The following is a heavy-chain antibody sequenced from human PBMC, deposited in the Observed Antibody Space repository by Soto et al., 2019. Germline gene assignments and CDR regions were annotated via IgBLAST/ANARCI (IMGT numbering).Heavy chain of an antibody. CDR1: GFTFSNYG. CDR2: ISDDGVSK. Sequence: PGGSLRLSCAASGFTFSNYGMQWVRQAPGKGLEWVAVISDDGVSKYYADSVQGRFTISRDNSESVVLLQMNSLRPDDTALYFCARAYYFGSGTSYTLYYWGQGTQVTVSS. J-gene: IGHJ4*02. V-gene: IGHV3-30*03. D-gene: IGHD3-10*01. CDR3: ARAYYFGSGTSYTLYY.